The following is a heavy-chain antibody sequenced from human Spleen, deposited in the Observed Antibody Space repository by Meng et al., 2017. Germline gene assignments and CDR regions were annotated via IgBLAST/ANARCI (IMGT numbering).Heavy chain of an antibody. CDR3: AKDGGSGWTFFDY. J-gene: IGHJ4*02. D-gene: IGHD6-19*01. CDR2: IGGSGGST. V-gene: IGHV3-23*01. Sequence: GESLKISCAASGFTFSSYAINWVRQAPGKGLEWVSGIGGSGGSTPYADSVKGRFSISRDNSKNTLYLQMNSLRAEDTVVYYWAKDGGSGWTFFDYWGQGTLVTVSS. CDR1: GFTFSSYA.